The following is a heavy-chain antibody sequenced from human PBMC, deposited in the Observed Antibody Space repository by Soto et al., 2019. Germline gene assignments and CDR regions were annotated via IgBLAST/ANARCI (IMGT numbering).Heavy chain of an antibody. V-gene: IGHV4-4*07. Sequence: SETLSLTCTVSGGSISSYYWSWIRQPAGKGLEWIGRIYTSGSTNYNPSLKSRVTMSVDTSKNQFSLKLSSVTAADTAVYWAAAGIGYYGMDVWGQGTTVTVSS. J-gene: IGHJ6*02. CDR2: IYTSGST. D-gene: IGHD6-13*01. CDR1: GGSISSYY. CDR3: AAGIGYYGMDV.